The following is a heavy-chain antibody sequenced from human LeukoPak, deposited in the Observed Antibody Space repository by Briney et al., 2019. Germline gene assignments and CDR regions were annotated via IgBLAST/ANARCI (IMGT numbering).Heavy chain of an antibody. J-gene: IGHJ6*03. CDR2: IYYSGST. D-gene: IGHD3-3*01. V-gene: IGHV4-59*01. Sequence: PSETLSLTCTVSGGSISSYYWSWIRQPPGKGLEWIGYIYYSGSTNYNPSLKSRVTISVDTSKNRFSLKLSSVTAADTAVYYCARVFGLYYYMDVWGKGTTVTISS. CDR3: ARVFGLYYYMDV. CDR1: GGSISSYY.